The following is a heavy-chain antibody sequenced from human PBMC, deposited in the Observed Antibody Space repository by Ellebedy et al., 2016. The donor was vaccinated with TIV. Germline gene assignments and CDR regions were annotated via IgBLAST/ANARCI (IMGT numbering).Heavy chain of an antibody. CDR3: ARVEAVAPWRWLDP. CDR2: IFYTGST. D-gene: IGHD6-19*01. CDR1: GGSLNNYF. V-gene: IGHV4-59*01. Sequence: SETLSLXCTVSGGSLNNYFWSWIRQSPGKGLEWIGYIFYTGSTKYNPSLKSRVTMSLDTAKNQLSLRMRSVTTRDTAMYYCARVEAVAPWRWLDPWGQGTLVTVSS. J-gene: IGHJ5*02.